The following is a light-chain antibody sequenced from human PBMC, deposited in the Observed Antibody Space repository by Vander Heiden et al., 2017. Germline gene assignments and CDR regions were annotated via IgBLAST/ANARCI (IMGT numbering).Light chain of an antibody. Sequence: DIQMTQSPSFLSASVGDRVTITCRASQSISSYLNWYQQKPGKAPKLLIYAASSLQSGVPSRFSGSGSWTDFTLTISSLQPEDFATYYCQQSDSTPYTFGQGTKLEIK. V-gene: IGKV1-39*01. J-gene: IGKJ2*01. CDR1: QSISSY. CDR3: QQSDSTPYT. CDR2: AAS.